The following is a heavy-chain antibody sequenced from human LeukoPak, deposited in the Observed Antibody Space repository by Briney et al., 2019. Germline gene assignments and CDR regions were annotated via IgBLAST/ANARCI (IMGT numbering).Heavy chain of an antibody. V-gene: IGHV1-18*01. D-gene: IGHD5-24*01. CDR1: GYTFTSYG. Sequence: ASVKVSCKASGYTFTSYGISWVRHAPGQGLEWMGWISAYNGNTNYAQKLQGRVTMTTDTSTSTAYMELRSLRSDDTAVYYCARDSGKDGYHQFDYWGQGTLVTVSS. CDR3: ARDSGKDGYHQFDY. J-gene: IGHJ4*02. CDR2: ISAYNGNT.